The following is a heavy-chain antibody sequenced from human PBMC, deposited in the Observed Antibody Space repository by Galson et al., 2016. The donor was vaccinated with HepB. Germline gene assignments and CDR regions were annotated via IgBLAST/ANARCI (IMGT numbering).Heavy chain of an antibody. CDR3: ARTAVPLAARDYYMDV. V-gene: IGHV2-70*01. J-gene: IGHJ6*03. CDR2: IDWDDDK. CDR1: GFSLSASGMC. Sequence: PALVTPTQTLTLTCTFSGFSLSASGMCVSWIRQPPGKALEWLALIDWDDDKYYSTSLKTRLTISKDTAKNQVVLTMTNMDPVDTATYYCARTAVPLAARDYYMDVWGKGTTVTVSS. D-gene: IGHD2/OR15-2a*01.